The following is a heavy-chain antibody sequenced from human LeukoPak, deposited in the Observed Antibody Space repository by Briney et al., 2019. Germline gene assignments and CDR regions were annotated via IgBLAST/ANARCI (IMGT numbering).Heavy chain of an antibody. D-gene: IGHD4-17*01. V-gene: IGHV1-46*01. CDR2: INPSGGST. J-gene: IGHJ4*02. Sequence: ASVKVSCKASGYTFTSYYMHWVRQAPGQGLEWMGIINPSGGSTSYAQKFQGRVTMTRDTSTSTVYMELSSLRSEDTAVYYCARPFGPRDYGDTRSFDYWGQGTLVTVSS. CDR3: ARPFGPRDYGDTRSFDY. CDR1: GYTFTSYY.